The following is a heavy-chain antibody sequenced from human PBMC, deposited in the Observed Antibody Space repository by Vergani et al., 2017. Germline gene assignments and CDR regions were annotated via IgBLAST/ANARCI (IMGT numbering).Heavy chain of an antibody. J-gene: IGHJ3*02. D-gene: IGHD2-2*01. CDR3: ANVGSSTSCYGDAFDI. Sequence: EVQLLESGGGLVQPGGSLRLFCAASGFPFSSYAMSWVRPAPGKGLEWVSAISGSGGSTYYADSVKGRLTISRDNSKNTLYLQMNSLRAEDTAVYYCANVGSSTSCYGDAFDIWGEGTMVTVS. CDR1: GFPFSSYA. V-gene: IGHV3-23*01. CDR2: ISGSGGST.